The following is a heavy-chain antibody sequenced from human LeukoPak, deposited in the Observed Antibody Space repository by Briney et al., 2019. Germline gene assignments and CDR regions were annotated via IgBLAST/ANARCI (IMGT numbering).Heavy chain of an antibody. CDR1: GYTFTGYY. D-gene: IGHD1-26*01. CDR2: INPNSGGT. V-gene: IGHV1-2*02. Sequence: GASVKVSCKASGYTFTGYYMHWVRQAPGQGLEWMGWINPNSGGTNYAQKFQGRVTMTRDTSISTAYMELSRLRSDDTAVYYCARPWGMGELASNFMDVWGKGTTFTVSS. CDR3: ARPWGMGELASNFMDV. J-gene: IGHJ6*03.